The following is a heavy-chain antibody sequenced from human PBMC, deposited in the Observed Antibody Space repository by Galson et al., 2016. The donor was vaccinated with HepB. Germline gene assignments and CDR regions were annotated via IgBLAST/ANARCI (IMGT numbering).Heavy chain of an antibody. CDR3: ARKHPTVFGLVLDQ. D-gene: IGHD3/OR15-3a*01. J-gene: IGHJ4*02. Sequence: SLRLSCAASGFTVNSHYMSWVRQAPGKGLEWVSGTYIGGSTYHTDSVKGRFTISRDNSKNMLYIQMHSLRVEDTAVYYCARKHPTVFGLVLDQWGQGTPVTVSS. V-gene: IGHV3-66*01. CDR1: GFTVNSHY. CDR2: TYIGGST.